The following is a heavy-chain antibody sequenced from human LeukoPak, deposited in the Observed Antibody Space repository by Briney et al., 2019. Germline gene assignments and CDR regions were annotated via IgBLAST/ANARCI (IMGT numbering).Heavy chain of an antibody. D-gene: IGHD1-26*01. CDR2: IYASGKT. J-gene: IGHJ4*02. V-gene: IGHV4-4*07. CDR3: ARSFSEKFYFES. Sequence: SETLSLICSVSGGSIRNYYWNWIRQPAGKELEWIGRIYASGKTDYNPYTPSLKSRVAMSLDTSRNQVSLYLTSVTAADTAMYFCARSFSEKFYFESWGQGTLVTVSS. CDR1: GGSIRNYY.